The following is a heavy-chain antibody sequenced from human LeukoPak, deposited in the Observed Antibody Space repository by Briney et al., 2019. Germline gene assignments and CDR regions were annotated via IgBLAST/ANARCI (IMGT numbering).Heavy chain of an antibody. CDR2: IYYSGST. D-gene: IGHD3-10*01. CDR3: ARRVAGESRAFDI. J-gene: IGHJ3*02. CDR1: GGSISSYY. Sequence: SETLSLTCTVSGGSISSYYWSWLRHPPGKGLEWIGYIYYSGSTNYNPSLKSRVTISLDTSKNQFSLKLSSLTAADTAVYYFARRVAGESRAFDIWGQGTMVTVSS. V-gene: IGHV4-59*01.